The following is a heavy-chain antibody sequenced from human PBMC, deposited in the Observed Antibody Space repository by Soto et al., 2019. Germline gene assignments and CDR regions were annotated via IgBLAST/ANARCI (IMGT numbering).Heavy chain of an antibody. D-gene: IGHD2-8*02. CDR2: IIPIFGTA. Sequence: QVQLVQSGAEVKKPGSSVKVSCKASGGTFSSYAISWVRQAPGQGLEWMVGIIPIFGTANCAQKFQGRVTITADESTSTAYMELSSLRSEDTAVYYCARYVVDAGTDYYYYGMDVWGQGTTVTVSS. CDR3: ARYVVDAGTDYYYYGMDV. CDR1: GGTFSSYA. V-gene: IGHV1-69*01. J-gene: IGHJ6*02.